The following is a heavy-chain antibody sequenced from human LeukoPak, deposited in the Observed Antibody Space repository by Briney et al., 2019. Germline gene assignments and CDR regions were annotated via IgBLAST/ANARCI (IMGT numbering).Heavy chain of an antibody. Sequence: ASVKVSCKASGYTFTSYGISWVRQAPGQRLEWMGWISAYNGNTNYAQKLQGRVTMTTDTSTSTAYMELRSLRSDDTAVYYCARSSIMITFGGVIVTKLDYWGQGTLVTVSS. J-gene: IGHJ4*02. CDR2: ISAYNGNT. CDR1: GYTFTSYG. CDR3: ARSSIMITFGGVIVTKLDY. D-gene: IGHD3-16*02. V-gene: IGHV1-18*04.